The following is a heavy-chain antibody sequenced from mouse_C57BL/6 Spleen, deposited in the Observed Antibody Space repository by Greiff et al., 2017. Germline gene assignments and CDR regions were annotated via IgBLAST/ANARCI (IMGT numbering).Heavy chain of an antibody. V-gene: IGHV1-7*01. CDR2: INPSSGYT. D-gene: IGHD2-5*01. CDR1: GYTFTSYW. Sequence: QVQLQQSGAELAKPGASVKLSCKASGYTFTSYWMHWVKQRPGQGLEWIGYINPSSGYTKYNQKFKDQATLTADKSSSTAYMQLSSLTYEDSAVYYCARSYSNYPFAYWGQGTLVTVSA. CDR3: ARSYSNYPFAY. J-gene: IGHJ3*01.